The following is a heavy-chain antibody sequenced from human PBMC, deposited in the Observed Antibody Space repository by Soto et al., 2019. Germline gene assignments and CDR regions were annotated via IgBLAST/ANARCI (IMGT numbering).Heavy chain of an antibody. D-gene: IGHD4-17*01. CDR1: GFTFSSYG. CDR3: AKSIDGDYSDFDY. V-gene: IGHV3-30*18. Sequence: QVQLVESGGGVVQPGRSPRLSCAASGFTFSSYGMHWVRQAPGKGLEWVAVISFDGSNKYYADSVKGRFTISRDNSKNTLYLQMNSLRAEDTAVYYCAKSIDGDYSDFDYWGQGTLVTVSS. CDR2: ISFDGSNK. J-gene: IGHJ4*02.